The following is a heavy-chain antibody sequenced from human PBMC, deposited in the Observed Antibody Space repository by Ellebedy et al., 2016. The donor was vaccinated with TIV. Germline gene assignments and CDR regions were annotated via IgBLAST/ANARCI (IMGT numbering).Heavy chain of an antibody. Sequence: GESLKISXAASRFTFSSYAMSWVRQASGKGLEWVSIISGSGDITYYADSVKGRFTISRDNSKNTVFLQMNSLRAEDTAVYYCAKDREYSSYYYMGDGAFDFWGQGTVVTVSS. CDR3: AKDREYSSYYYMGDGAFDF. V-gene: IGHV3-23*01. CDR2: ISGSGDIT. D-gene: IGHD6-6*01. CDR1: RFTFSSYA. J-gene: IGHJ3*01.